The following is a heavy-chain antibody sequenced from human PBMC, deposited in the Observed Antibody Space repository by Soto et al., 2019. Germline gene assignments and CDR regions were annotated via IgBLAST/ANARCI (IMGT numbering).Heavy chain of an antibody. J-gene: IGHJ6*02. Sequence: ASVKVSCKASGYTFTSYGISCVRQAPGQGLEWMGWISAYNGNTNYAQKLQGRVTMTTDTSTSTAYMELRSLRPDDTAVYYCAREYPIVVVPAAIRRMGMDVWGQGTTVTVSS. CDR2: ISAYNGNT. CDR1: GYTFTSYG. D-gene: IGHD2-2*02. CDR3: AREYPIVVVPAAIRRMGMDV. V-gene: IGHV1-18*01.